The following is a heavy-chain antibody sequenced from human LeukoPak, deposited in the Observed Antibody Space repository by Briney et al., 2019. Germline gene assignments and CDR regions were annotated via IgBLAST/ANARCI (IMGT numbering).Heavy chain of an antibody. J-gene: IGHJ4*02. Sequence: GGSLRLSRAASGFTFSSYWMSWVRQAPGKGLEWVANIKQDGSEKYYVDSVKGRFTISRDNAKNSLYLQMNSLRAEDTAVYYCATRGPPTYYDFWSGYYTYFDYWGQGTLVTVSS. CDR1: GFTFSSYW. CDR3: ATRGPPTYYDFWSGYYTYFDY. D-gene: IGHD3-3*01. CDR2: IKQDGSEK. V-gene: IGHV3-7*01.